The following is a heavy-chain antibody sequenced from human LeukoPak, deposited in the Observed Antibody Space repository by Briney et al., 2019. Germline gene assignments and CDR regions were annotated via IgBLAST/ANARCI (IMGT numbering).Heavy chain of an antibody. CDR1: GGSFSGYY. V-gene: IGHV4-34*01. CDR2: INHSGST. Sequence: SETLSLTCAVYGGSFSGYYWSWIRQPPGKGLEWIGEINHSGSTNYNPSLKSRVTMSVDTSKNQFSLKVNSMTAADTAVYYCARQSGYYYDSSGYYDYYFDYWGQGTLVTVSS. D-gene: IGHD3-22*01. J-gene: IGHJ4*02. CDR3: ARQSGYYYDSSGYYDYYFDY.